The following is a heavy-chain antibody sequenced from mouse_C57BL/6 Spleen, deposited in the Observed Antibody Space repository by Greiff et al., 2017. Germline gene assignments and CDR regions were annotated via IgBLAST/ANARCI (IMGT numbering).Heavy chain of an antibody. V-gene: IGHV1-26*01. D-gene: IGHD3-2*02. CDR3: ARQLRPRDYAMDD. CDR1: GYTFTDYY. J-gene: IGHJ4*01. CDR2: INPNNGGT. Sequence: EVQLQQSGPELVKPGASVKISCKASGYTFTDYYMNWVKQSHGKSLEWIGDINPNNGGTSYNQKFKGKATLTVDKSSSTAYMELRSLTSEDSAVYYCARQLRPRDYAMDDWGQGTSVTVSS.